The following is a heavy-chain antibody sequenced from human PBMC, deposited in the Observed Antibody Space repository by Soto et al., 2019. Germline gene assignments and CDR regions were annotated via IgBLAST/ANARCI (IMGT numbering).Heavy chain of an antibody. CDR3: ARDVGVVVPAAMGWFDP. D-gene: IGHD2-2*01. CDR1: GGSISNYF. V-gene: IGHV4-59*12. J-gene: IGHJ5*02. Sequence: SETLSLTCTVSGGSISNYFWSWIRQPPGKGLEWMGYISYSGSTNYDPSLKSRVTISVDTSKNQFSLKLSSVTAADTAVYYCARDVGVVVPAAMGWFDPWGQGTLVTVSS. CDR2: ISYSGST.